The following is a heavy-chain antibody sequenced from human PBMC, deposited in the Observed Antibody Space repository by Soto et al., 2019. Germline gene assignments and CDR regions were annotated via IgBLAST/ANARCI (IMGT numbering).Heavy chain of an antibody. J-gene: IGHJ4*02. Sequence: SETLSLTCSVSGESISSGGYYWSWIRHLPGKGLEWIGYIYDTESAYYNPSLKSRVSISMDTSENHFAMRLTSVTAADSAVYYCARASSSSSAADYWGQGLLVTVS. CDR1: GESISSGGYY. CDR2: IYDTESA. D-gene: IGHD6-6*01. V-gene: IGHV4-31*03. CDR3: ARASSSSSAADY.